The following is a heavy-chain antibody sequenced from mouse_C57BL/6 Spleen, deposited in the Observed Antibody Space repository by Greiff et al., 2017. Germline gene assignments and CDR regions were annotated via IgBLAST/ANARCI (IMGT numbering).Heavy chain of an antibody. Sequence: QVQLQQPGAELVRPGTSVKLSCKASGYTFTSYWMHWVKQRPGQGLEWIGVIDPSDSYTNYNQKFKGKATLTVDTSSSTAYMQLSSLTSEDSAVYYCAPQTAQTPCAYWGQGTLVTVSA. J-gene: IGHJ3*01. V-gene: IGHV1-59*01. CDR3: APQTAQTPCAY. CDR1: GYTFTSYW. CDR2: IDPSDSYT. D-gene: IGHD3-2*02.